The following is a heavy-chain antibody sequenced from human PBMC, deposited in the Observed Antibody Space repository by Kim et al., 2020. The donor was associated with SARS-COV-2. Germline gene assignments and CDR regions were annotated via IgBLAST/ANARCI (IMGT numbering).Heavy chain of an antibody. CDR1: GFTFSSYA. CDR2: ISYDGSNK. V-gene: IGHV3-30-3*01. Sequence: GGSLRLSCAASGFTFSSYAMHWVRQAPGKGLEWVAVISYDGSNKYYADSVKGRFTISRDNSKNTLYLQMNSLRAEDTAVYYCARDFGAAGYFDYWGQGALGTVSS. CDR3: ARDFGAAGYFDY. D-gene: IGHD3-10*01. J-gene: IGHJ4*02.